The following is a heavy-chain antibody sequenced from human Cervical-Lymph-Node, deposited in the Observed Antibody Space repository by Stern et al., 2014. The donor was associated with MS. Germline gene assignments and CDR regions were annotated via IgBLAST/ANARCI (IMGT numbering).Heavy chain of an antibody. Sequence: QVQLVQSGAEVKKPGSSVKVSCQASGGTFNVYAINWLRQAPGQGLEWMGGIIPIFGTANYAHKFHGRVTITADESTRTSSMQLSSLRSNDTAVYYCARDGRHRDNYGLDVWGQGTTVIVSS. V-gene: IGHV1-69*01. D-gene: IGHD2-15*01. CDR1: GGTFNVYA. CDR3: ARDGRHRDNYGLDV. J-gene: IGHJ6*02. CDR2: IIPIFGTA.